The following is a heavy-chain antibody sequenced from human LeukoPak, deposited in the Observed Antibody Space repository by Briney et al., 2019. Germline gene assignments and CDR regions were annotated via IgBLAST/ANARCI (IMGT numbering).Heavy chain of an antibody. CDR1: GGSFSGYY. J-gene: IGHJ3*02. V-gene: IGHV4-34*01. D-gene: IGHD2-21*01. CDR3: NCDAGTDAFDI. CDR2: INHSGST. Sequence: SETLSLTCAVYGGSFSGYYWSWIRQPPGKGLEWIGEINHSGSTNYNPSLKSRVTISVDTSKNQFSLKLSSVTAADTAVYYCNCDAGTDAFDIWGQGTMVTVSS.